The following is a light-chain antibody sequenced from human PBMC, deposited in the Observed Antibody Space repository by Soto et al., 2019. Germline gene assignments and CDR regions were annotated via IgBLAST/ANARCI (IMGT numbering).Light chain of an antibody. Sequence: EIVLTQSPGTLSLSPGERSTLSCRASQSVSSSYLAWYQQKPGQAPRLLIYGASSRATGIPDRFSGSGSGTDFTLTISRLEPEDFAVYYCQQYGDSRTFGQGTKVGIK. J-gene: IGKJ1*01. V-gene: IGKV3-20*01. CDR2: GAS. CDR3: QQYGDSRT. CDR1: QSVSSSY.